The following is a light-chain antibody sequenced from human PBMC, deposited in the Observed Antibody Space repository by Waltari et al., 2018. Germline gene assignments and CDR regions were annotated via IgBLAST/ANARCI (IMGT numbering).Light chain of an antibody. CDR1: NIETKS. V-gene: IGLV3-21*01. J-gene: IGLJ1*01. CDR2: YDS. CDR3: NSRDSRGHPLV. Sequence: SYVLTQPPSVSVAPGETARLTCGGNNIETKSVHWYQQKPGQAPVLVISYDSDRPSGIPDRFSGSYSGTTASLIITGAQAEDEGDYYCNSRDSRGHPLVFGTGTKVTVL.